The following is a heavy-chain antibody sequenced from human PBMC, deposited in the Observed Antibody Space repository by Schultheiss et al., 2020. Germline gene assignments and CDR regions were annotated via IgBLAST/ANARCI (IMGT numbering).Heavy chain of an antibody. Sequence: SETLSLTCAVYGGSFSGYYWSWIRQPPGKGLEWIGYIYYSGSTNYNPSLKSRVTISVDTSKNQFSLKLSSVTAADTAVYYCARGDYYGMDVWGQGTTVTVSS. V-gene: IGHV4-59*01. J-gene: IGHJ6*02. CDR1: GGSFSGYY. CDR3: ARGDYYGMDV. CDR2: IYYSGST.